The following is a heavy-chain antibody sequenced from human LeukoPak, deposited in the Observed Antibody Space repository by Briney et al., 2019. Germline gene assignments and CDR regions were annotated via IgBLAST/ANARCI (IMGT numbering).Heavy chain of an antibody. CDR2: ISYDGSNK. J-gene: IGHJ4*02. Sequence: PGRSLRLSCAASGFTFSSYGMHWVRQAPGKGLEWVAVISYDGSNKYYADSVKGRFTISGDNSKNTLYLQMNSLRAEDTAVYYCAKDLGGTQGYWGQGTLVTVSS. CDR1: GFTFSSYG. V-gene: IGHV3-30*18. D-gene: IGHD1-26*01. CDR3: AKDLGGTQGY.